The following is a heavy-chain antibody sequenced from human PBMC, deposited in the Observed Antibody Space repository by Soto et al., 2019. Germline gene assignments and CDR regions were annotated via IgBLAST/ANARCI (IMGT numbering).Heavy chain of an antibody. V-gene: IGHV1-18*01. J-gene: IGHJ3*02. CDR3: ARPWSSGWLDAFDN. Sequence: ASVKVSCTASGYTFTAYIINWVRQAPGQGLEWIGWISAHIGNTKDAQKLQGRVTMTTDTATSTAYMELRSLRSDATAVYYCARPWSSGWLDAFDNWGQGTMVTVS. CDR2: ISAHIGNT. D-gene: IGHD6-19*01. CDR1: GYTFTAYI.